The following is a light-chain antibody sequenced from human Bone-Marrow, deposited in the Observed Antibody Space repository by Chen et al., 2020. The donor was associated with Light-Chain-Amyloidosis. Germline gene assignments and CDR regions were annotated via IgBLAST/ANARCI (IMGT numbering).Light chain of an antibody. CDR2: DVS. Sequence: QSALTPPASVSGSPGQSITISCTGTSSDVGGYIYVSWYQQHPGKAPKLMIYDVSNRPSGVSTSFSGSKSGNTASLTISGLQAEDEADYYCSSYTTSSTRVFGGGTKVTVL. CDR3: SSYTTSSTRV. CDR1: SSDVGGYIY. V-gene: IGLV2-14*03. J-gene: IGLJ3*02.